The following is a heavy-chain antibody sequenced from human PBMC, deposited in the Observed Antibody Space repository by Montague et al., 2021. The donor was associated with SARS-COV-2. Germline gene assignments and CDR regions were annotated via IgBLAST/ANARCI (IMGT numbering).Heavy chain of an antibody. CDR2: IDWDGDK. CDR3: ARGPSDTYYYNGMDV. CDR1: GFSLSTSGMC. J-gene: IGHJ6*02. Sequence: PALVKPTQTLTLTCTFSGFSLSTSGMCVSWIRQPPGEALEWLARIDWDGDKYYNTSLKSRLTISKDTSKNLVVLTMTNMDPVDTATYYCARGPSDTYYYNGMDVWGRGTTVTVSS. V-gene: IGHV2-70*11.